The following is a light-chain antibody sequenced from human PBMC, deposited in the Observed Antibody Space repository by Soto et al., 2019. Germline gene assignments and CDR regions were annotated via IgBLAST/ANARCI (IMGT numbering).Light chain of an antibody. CDR2: AAS. CDR1: QSISSY. CDR3: QQSYSTPRT. Sequence: DIQMTQSPSSLSASVGERVTITCQASQSISSYLNWYQQKPGKAPKLLIYAASSLQSGVPSRFSGSGSGTDFTLTISSLQPEDFATYYCQQSYSTPRTFGQGTKVEIK. V-gene: IGKV1-39*01. J-gene: IGKJ1*01.